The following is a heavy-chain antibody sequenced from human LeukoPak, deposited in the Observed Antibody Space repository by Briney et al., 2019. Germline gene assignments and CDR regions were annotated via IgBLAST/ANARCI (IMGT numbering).Heavy chain of an antibody. D-gene: IGHD5-12*01. V-gene: IGHV3-64*01. CDR2: INPNGDST. CDR3: ARSLGGYSDCVDKDPFHL. CDR1: GFTFSVYS. Sequence: RGSLSPSSAGSGFTFSVYSVHWVRQAPGRGLEYVSAINPNGDSTYYANSVKGRFTISRDNSKNTLYLQMGSLRAEDMAMYYCARSLGGYSDCVDKDPFHLWAEGTLVTVSS. J-gene: IGHJ4*02.